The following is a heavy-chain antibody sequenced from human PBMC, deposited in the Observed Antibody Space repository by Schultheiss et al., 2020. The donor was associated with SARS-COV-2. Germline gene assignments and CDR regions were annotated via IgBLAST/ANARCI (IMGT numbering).Heavy chain of an antibody. Sequence: SETLSLTCAVYGGSFSGYSWNWIRQPPGKGLEWIGSIYYSGSTYYNPSLKSRVTISVDTSKNQFSLKLSSVTTADTAFYYCARGLGYCSGNTCYSGVFIVWGQGTLVTVSS. CDR1: GGSFSGYS. V-gene: IGHV4-34*01. D-gene: IGHD2-15*01. J-gene: IGHJ4*02. CDR3: ARGLGYCSGNTCYSGVFIV. CDR2: IYYSGST.